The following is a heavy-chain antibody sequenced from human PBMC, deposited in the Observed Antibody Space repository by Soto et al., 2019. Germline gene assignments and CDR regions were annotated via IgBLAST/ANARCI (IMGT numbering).Heavy chain of an antibody. CDR1: GFSVITSGVG. V-gene: IGHV2-5*02. Sequence: SGPTLVNPTQTLTLTCTFSGFSVITSGVGVAWTRQPPGKALEWLALIYWDDDKRYSPFLQSRVTITKDTSKNQVVLTMTNMDPVDTATYYCAHKGGRGAAMDVWGQGTTVTVSS. D-gene: IGHD2-15*01. CDR2: IYWDDDK. CDR3: AHKGGRGAAMDV. J-gene: IGHJ6*02.